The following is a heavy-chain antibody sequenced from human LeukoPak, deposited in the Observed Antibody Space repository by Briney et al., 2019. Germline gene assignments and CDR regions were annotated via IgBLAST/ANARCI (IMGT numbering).Heavy chain of an antibody. V-gene: IGHV3-7*01. Sequence: GGSLRLSCADSGFTVSLYFMSWVRQAPGKGLEWVATINLDGSEKFYMDSVKGRFTISRDNAKSSLYLQMNSLGAEDTAVYYCARDLGHSRHYFEYWGQRTLVTVSS. CDR2: INLDGSEK. D-gene: IGHD7-27*01. J-gene: IGHJ4*02. CDR3: ARDLGHSRHYFEY. CDR1: GFTVSLYF.